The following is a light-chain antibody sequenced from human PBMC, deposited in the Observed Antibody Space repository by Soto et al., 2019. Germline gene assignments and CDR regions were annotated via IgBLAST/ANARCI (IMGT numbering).Light chain of an antibody. CDR3: ATWDESLNAV. Sequence: QSVLTQPPSASGTPGQRVTISCSGSTSNIGSKTVSWYQQLPGSAPKVLIYNNNERPSGVPDRFSGSKSGTSASLAISGLQSEDEAAYYCATWDESLNAVFGGGTKVTV. V-gene: IGLV1-44*01. J-gene: IGLJ1*01. CDR1: TSNIGSKT. CDR2: NNN.